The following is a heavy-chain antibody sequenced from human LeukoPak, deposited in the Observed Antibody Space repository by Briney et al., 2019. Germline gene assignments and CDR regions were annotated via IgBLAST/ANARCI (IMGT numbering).Heavy chain of an antibody. D-gene: IGHD3-10*01. CDR3: ARSVLLLFDY. V-gene: IGHV4-34*01. J-gene: IGHJ4*02. CDR2: INHNGST. Sequence: PSETLSLTCAVYGGSFSGYYWSWIRQPPGKGLEWIGEINHNGSTNYNPSLKSRVTISVDTSKNQFSLKLSSVTAADTAVYYCARSVLLLFDYWGQGTMVTVSS. CDR1: GGSFSGYY.